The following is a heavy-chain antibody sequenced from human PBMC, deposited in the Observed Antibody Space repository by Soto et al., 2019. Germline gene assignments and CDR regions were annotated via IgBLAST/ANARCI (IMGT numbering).Heavy chain of an antibody. CDR1: GYTFTSYG. D-gene: IGHD3-22*01. V-gene: IGHV1-18*01. CDR2: ISAYNGNT. CDR3: ARDPSGYDSSGYYYGGYFQH. J-gene: IGHJ1*01. Sequence: ASVKVSCKASGYTFTSYGISWVRQAPGQGLEWMGWISAYNGNTNYAQKLQGRVTMTTDTSTSTAYMELRSLRSDDTAVYYCARDPSGYDSSGYYYGGYFQHWGPGTLVTVSS.